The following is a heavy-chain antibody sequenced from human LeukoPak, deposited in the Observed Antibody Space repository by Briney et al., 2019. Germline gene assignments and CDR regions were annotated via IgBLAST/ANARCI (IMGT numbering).Heavy chain of an antibody. V-gene: IGHV3-23*01. CDR2: ISGSGGST. J-gene: IGHJ6*03. Sequence: GGSLRLSCAASGFTFSSYAMSWVRQAPGKGLEWVSAISGSGGSTYYADSVKGRFTISRDNSKNTLYLQMNSLRAEDTAVYYCARSPTLYYYYMDVWGKGTTVTVSS. CDR1: GFTFSSYA. D-gene: IGHD1-1*01. CDR3: ARSPTLYYYYMDV.